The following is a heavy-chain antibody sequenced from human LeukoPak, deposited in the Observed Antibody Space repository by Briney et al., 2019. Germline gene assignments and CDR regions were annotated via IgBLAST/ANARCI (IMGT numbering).Heavy chain of an antibody. D-gene: IGHD6-25*01. V-gene: IGHV3-23*01. CDR1: GFIFSNYV. CDR3: AKGSAAGRPYYFDY. J-gene: IGHJ4*02. Sequence: PGGSLRLSCAASGFIFSNYVMSWVRQAPGRGLEWVSAIDGTGAYTWYADSVKGRFTISKDSSKTILYLQMNSLRAEDAAVYFCAKGSAAGRPYYFDYWGQGTLVTVSS. CDR2: IDGTGAYT.